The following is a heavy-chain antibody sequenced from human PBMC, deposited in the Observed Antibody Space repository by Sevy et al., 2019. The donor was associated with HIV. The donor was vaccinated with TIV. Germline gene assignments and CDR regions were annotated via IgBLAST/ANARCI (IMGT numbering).Heavy chain of an antibody. Sequence: GGSLRLSCAASGFTFSSYAMHWVRQAPGKGLEWVAVISYDGSNKYYADSVKGRFTISRDNSKNTLFLQMNSLIAEDTAVYYCARGDYYDSSGYQTLMVYWGQGTLVTVSS. CDR2: ISYDGSNK. V-gene: IGHV3-30-3*01. CDR3: ARGDYYDSSGYQTLMVY. J-gene: IGHJ4*02. CDR1: GFTFSSYA. D-gene: IGHD3-22*01.